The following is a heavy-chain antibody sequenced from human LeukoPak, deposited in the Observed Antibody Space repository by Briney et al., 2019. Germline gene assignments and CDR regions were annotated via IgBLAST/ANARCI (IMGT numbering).Heavy chain of an antibody. CDR2: IYYSGRT. CDR1: GGSVCNYY. D-gene: IGHD5-12*01. V-gene: IGHV4-59*08. Sequence: SETLSLTCTVSGGSVCNYYWSWIRQSPGKGLEWIAYIYYSGRTNYNPSLKSRVTISVDTAENQFSLKLSSVTAADTALYFCARQASWLPYFDLWGRGTLVSVSS. CDR3: ARQASWLPYFDL. J-gene: IGHJ2*01.